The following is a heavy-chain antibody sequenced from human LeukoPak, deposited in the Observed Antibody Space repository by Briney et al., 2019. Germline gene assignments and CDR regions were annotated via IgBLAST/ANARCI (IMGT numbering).Heavy chain of an antibody. J-gene: IGHJ5*02. Sequence: APVKVSCKASGYTFTGYYMHWVRQAPGQGLEWMGWINPNSGGTNYAQKFQGRVTMTRDTSISTAYMELSRLRSDDTAVYYCARIGGGYCSGGSCYSNWFDPWGQGTLVTVSS. V-gene: IGHV1-2*02. CDR2: INPNSGGT. CDR3: ARIGGGYCSGGSCYSNWFDP. CDR1: GYTFTGYY. D-gene: IGHD2-15*01.